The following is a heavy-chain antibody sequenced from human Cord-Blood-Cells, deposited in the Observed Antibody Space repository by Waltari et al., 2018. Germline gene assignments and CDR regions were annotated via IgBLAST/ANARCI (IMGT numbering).Heavy chain of an antibody. CDR1: GYTFTGYY. CDR2: INPNSGGR. V-gene: IGHV1-2*02. CDR3: AVDTGDGSWFDP. Sequence: QVQLVQSGAEVKKPGASVKVSCKASGYTFTGYYMHWVRQAPGQGLEWRGWINPNSGGRNYAQKFQGRVTMTRETSISTAYMELSRLRSDDTAVYYCAVDTGDGSWFDPWGQGTLVTVSS. D-gene: IGHD5-18*01. J-gene: IGHJ5*02.